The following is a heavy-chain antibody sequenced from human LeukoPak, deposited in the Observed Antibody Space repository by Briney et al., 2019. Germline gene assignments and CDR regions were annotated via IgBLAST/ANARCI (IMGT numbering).Heavy chain of an antibody. CDR2: IYSSGST. V-gene: IGHV4-61*01. CDR1: GGSVNSGSYY. J-gene: IGHJ1*01. CDR3: ARGPWTEYFQY. Sequence: SETLSLTCTVSGGSVNSGSYYWNWIRQPPGKGLEWIGYIYSSGSTNYNPSLKSRVTISVDTSKNQFSLKLSSVTTADTAVYYCARGPWTEYFQYWGQGTLVTVSS.